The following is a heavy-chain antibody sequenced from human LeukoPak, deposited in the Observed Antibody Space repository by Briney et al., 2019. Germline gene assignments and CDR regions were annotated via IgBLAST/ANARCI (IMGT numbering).Heavy chain of an antibody. CDR3: ARDRGPAAAIFDY. CDR2: IYHSGST. Sequence: SETLSLTCTVSGYSISSGYYWGWIRQPPGKGLEWIGSIYHSGSTYYNPSLKSRVTISVDTSKNQFSLKLSSVTAADTAVYYCARDRGPAAAIFDYWGQGTLVTVSS. V-gene: IGHV4-38-2*02. D-gene: IGHD2-2*01. J-gene: IGHJ4*02. CDR1: GYSISSGYY.